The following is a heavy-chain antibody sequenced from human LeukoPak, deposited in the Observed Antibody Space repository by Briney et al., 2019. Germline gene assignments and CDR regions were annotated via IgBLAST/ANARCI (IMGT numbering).Heavy chain of an antibody. CDR3: ARDSPEGGGIVFDY. J-gene: IGHJ4*02. CDR2: IYSGGST. CDR1: GLTFSSHG. Sequence: PGGSLRLSCAASGLTFSSHGMHWVRQAPGKGLEWVSVIYSGGSTYYADSVKGRFTISRDNSKNTLYLQMNSLRAEDTAVYYCARDSPEGGGIVFDYWGQGTLVTVSS. D-gene: IGHD4-23*01. V-gene: IGHV3-53*01.